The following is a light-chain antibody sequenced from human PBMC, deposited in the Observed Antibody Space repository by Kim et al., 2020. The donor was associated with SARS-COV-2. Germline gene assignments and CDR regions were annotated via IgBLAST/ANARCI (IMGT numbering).Light chain of an antibody. J-gene: IGKJ1*01. CDR1: PTVISSY. CDR2: GTS. Sequence: PWHRPTLSGLASPTVISSYLALYQQTPGLAPRLLIYGTSSRATGIPDRFSGSGSGTDFTLTISRLEPEDFAVYYCQQYGSSPPWTFGQGTKVDIK. V-gene: IGKV3-20*01. CDR3: QQYGSSPPWT.